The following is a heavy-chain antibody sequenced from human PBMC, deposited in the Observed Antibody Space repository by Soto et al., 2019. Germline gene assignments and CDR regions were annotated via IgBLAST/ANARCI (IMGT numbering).Heavy chain of an antibody. CDR2: ISAYNGNT. J-gene: IGHJ5*02. CDR1: GYTFTSYG. CDR3: ARMRGYCSSTSCYAGGWFDP. D-gene: IGHD2-2*01. Sequence: QVQLVQSGAEVKKPGASVKVSCKASGYTFTSYGISWVRQAPGQGLEWMGWISAYNGNTNYAQKPXXRVPMTTDTSXXTXYXXLRSLRSDDTAVYYCARMRGYCSSTSCYAGGWFDPWGQGTLVTVSS. V-gene: IGHV1-18*01.